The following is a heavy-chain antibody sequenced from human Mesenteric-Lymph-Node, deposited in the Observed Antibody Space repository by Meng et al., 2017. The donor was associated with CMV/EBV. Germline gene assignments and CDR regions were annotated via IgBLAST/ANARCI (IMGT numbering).Heavy chain of an antibody. V-gene: IGHV3-69-1*02. D-gene: IGHD3-3*01. J-gene: IGHJ4*02. CDR3: ARAQPLGEFFY. CDR2: INSSSYR. CDR1: GFTFSSYW. Sequence: GGSLRLSCAASGFTFSSYWMHWVRQAPGKGLVWVASINSSSYRYYADSLKGRFTISRDNDKNLLFLQMNSLSADDTALYYCARAQPLGEFFYWGQGTPVTVSS.